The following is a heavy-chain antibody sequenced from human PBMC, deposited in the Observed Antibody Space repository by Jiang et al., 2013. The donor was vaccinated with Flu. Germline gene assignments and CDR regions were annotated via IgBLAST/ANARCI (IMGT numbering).Heavy chain of an antibody. Sequence: GAEVKKPGASVKVPRKASGYTFTSYYMHWVRQAPGQGLEWMGIINPSGGSTSYAQKFQGRVTMTRDTSTSTVYMELSSLRSEDTAVYYCARADCTGGVCREYWYFDLWGRGTLVTVSS. CDR2: INPSGGST. D-gene: IGHD2-8*02. J-gene: IGHJ2*01. CDR1: GYTFTSYY. V-gene: IGHV1-46*01. CDR3: ARADCTGGVCREYWYFDL.